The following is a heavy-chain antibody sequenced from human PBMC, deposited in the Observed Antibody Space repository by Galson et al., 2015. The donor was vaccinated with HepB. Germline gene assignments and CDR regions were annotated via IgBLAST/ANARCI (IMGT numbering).Heavy chain of an antibody. CDR3: ARGYSSGWYRLDY. CDR2: INPSSGTT. CDR1: GYTFTSYY. D-gene: IGHD6-19*01. V-gene: IGHV1-46*03. Sequence: SVKVSCKASGYTFTSYYMHGVRQAPGQGLEWMGIINPSSGTTSYAQKFQDRVTMTRDTSTSTVYMEVSSLRSEDTAVYYCARGYSSGWYRLDYWGQGTLVTVSS. J-gene: IGHJ4*02.